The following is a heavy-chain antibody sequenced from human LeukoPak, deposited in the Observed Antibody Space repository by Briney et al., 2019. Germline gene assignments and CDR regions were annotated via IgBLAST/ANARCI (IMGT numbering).Heavy chain of an antibody. D-gene: IGHD3-22*01. J-gene: IGHJ4*02. CDR1: GGTFSSYA. V-gene: IGHV1-69*05. CDR3: ARDLDYYDSSGYYSTFDY. Sequence: ASVEVSCKASGGTFSSYAISWVRQAPGQGLEWMGRIIPIFGTANYAQKFQGRVTITTDESTSTAYMELSSLRSEDTAVYYCARDLDYYDSSGYYSTFDYWGQGTLVTVSS. CDR2: IIPIFGTA.